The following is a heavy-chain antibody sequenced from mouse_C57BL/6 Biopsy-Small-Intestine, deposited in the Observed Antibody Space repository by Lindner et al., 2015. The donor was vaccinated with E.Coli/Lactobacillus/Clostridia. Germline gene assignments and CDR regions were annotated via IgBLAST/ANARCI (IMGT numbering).Heavy chain of an antibody. D-gene: IGHD1-1*01. CDR2: INPNSGDT. CDR3: ARDDFDSSRLMFQR. Sequence: SVKVSCKASGYTCTACYFHWVRQAPGQGLECMGWINPNSGDTKYAQKFQGRVTMTRDKSIDTAYMELSRLRSDDTAIYYCARDDFDSSRLMFQRWGQGTLVTVS. V-gene: IGHV1-66*01. J-gene: IGHJ3*01. CDR1: GYTCTACY.